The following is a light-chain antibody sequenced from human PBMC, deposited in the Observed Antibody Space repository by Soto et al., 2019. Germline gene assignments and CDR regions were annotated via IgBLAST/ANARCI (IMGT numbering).Light chain of an antibody. V-gene: IGKV4-1*01. J-gene: IGKJ2*02. CDR3: QQHYSMPCT. CDR2: WAS. Sequence: DIVLTQSPDSLAVSLGERATINCKSSQSVLYSSNNKNYLSWYQQKPGQPPKMLIYWASTRESGVPDRFSASGSGTDFTLTISSLQAEDVAVYYCQQHYSMPCTFGQGTKLEIK. CDR1: QSVLYSSNNKNY.